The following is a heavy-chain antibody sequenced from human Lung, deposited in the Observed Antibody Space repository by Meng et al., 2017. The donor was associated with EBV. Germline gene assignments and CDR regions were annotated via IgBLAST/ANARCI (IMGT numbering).Heavy chain of an antibody. V-gene: IGHV4-4*02. D-gene: IGHD5-12*01. CDR2: ISHSGTT. Sequence: HLLQLVSGLFKPSGTLSLNAVSSGSSISNNNWWIWARQPPGEGLEWIGEISHSGTTNSTPSLKSRVTISVDKSKNQFSLKLTSVTAADTAVYYCARIEGYDRLYYFGQWGRGTLVTVSS. CDR3: ARIEGYDRLYYFGQ. CDR1: GSSISNNNW. J-gene: IGHJ4*02.